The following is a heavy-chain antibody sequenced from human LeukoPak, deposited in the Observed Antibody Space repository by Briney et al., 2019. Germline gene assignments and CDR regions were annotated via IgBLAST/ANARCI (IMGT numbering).Heavy chain of an antibody. D-gene: IGHD3-9*01. Sequence: ASVKVCCKASSRISWVRQAPGQGLEWMAWISTYEGDTYYAQKFQGRATVTTDRSTSTAYMELRTLRSDDTAVYYCARDLWNFDDSDGYNKDFDSWGQGTLITVSS. V-gene: IGHV1-18*01. CDR3: ARDLWNFDDSDGYNKDFDS. CDR2: ISTYEGDT. J-gene: IGHJ5*01. CDR1: SR.